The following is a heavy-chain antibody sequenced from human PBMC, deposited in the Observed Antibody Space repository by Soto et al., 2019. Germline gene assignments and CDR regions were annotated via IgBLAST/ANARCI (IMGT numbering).Heavy chain of an antibody. CDR3: ARGGSYYYDSSGYLPDY. Sequence: ASVKVSCKASGHTFTSYYMHWVRQAPGQGLEWMGIINPSGGSTSYAQKFQGRVTMTRDTSTSTVYMELSSLRSEDTAVYYCARGGSYYYDSSGYLPDYWGQGTLVTVSS. D-gene: IGHD3-22*01. CDR2: INPSGGST. V-gene: IGHV1-46*01. CDR1: GHTFTSYY. J-gene: IGHJ4*02.